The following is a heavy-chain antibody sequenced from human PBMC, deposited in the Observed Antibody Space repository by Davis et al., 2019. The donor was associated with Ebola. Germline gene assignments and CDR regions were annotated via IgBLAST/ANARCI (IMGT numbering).Heavy chain of an antibody. D-gene: IGHD3-22*01. CDR3: ARDLRYDSSGYDYNFYMDV. J-gene: IGHJ6*03. V-gene: IGHV4-30-4*01. CDR2: IYYSGST. Sequence: PSETLSLTCTVSGGSISNGNYFWSWIRQPPGKGLEWIGYIYYSGSTYYKPSLKSRVTISLDTSKNQFSLNLYSVTAADTAVYYCARDLRYDSSGYDYNFYMDVWGKGTTVTVS. CDR1: GGSISNGNYF.